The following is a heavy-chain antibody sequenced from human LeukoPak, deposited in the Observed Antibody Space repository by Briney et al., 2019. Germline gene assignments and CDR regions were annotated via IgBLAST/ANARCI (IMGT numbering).Heavy chain of an antibody. D-gene: IGHD6-19*01. CDR2: INHSGST. CDR3: ARRAVAGTREY. CDR1: GGSFSGYY. J-gene: IGHJ4*02. Sequence: SETLSLTCAVYGGSFSGYYWSWIRQPPGKGLEWIGEINHSGSTNYNPSLKSRVTISVDTSKNQFSLKLSSVTAADTAVYYCARRAVAGTREYWGQGTLVTVSP. V-gene: IGHV4-34*01.